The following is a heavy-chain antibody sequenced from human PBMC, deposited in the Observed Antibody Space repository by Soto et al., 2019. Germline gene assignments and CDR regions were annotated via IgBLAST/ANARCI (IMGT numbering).Heavy chain of an antibody. CDR2: ISGSGGST. Sequence: GGSLRLSCAASGFTFSSYALSWVRQAPGKGLEWVSAISGSGGSTYYADSVKGRFTISRDNSKNTLYLQMNSLRAEDTAVYYCAKDLGHYYYYGMDVWGQGTTVTVSS. V-gene: IGHV3-23*01. CDR3: AKDLGHYYYYGMDV. J-gene: IGHJ6*02. CDR1: GFTFSSYA.